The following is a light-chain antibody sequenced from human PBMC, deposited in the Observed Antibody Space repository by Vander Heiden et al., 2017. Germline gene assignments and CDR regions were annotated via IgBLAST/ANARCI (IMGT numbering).Light chain of an antibody. CDR1: QSVSSN. V-gene: IGKV3-15*01. Sequence: EIVITQSPATLSVSPGETATLSCRASQSVSSNLAWYQQKPGQAPRLLIYGASTRATGIPARFSGSGSGTEFTLTISSLQSEDFAVYYCHQYNNWPLTFGGGTKVEIK. CDR3: HQYNNWPLT. CDR2: GAS. J-gene: IGKJ4*01.